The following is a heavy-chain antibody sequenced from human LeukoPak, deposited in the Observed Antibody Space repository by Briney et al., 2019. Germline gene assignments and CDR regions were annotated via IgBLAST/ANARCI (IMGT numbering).Heavy chain of an antibody. V-gene: IGHV4-4*09. D-gene: IGHD6-6*01. J-gene: IGHJ1*01. CDR2: GST. CDR3: ARSSYSSSPLRERAEYFQH. Sequence: GSTTYNPSLKSRVTISVDTSKIQFSLKLSSVTAADTAVYYCARSSYSSSPLRERAEYFQHWGQGTLVTVSS.